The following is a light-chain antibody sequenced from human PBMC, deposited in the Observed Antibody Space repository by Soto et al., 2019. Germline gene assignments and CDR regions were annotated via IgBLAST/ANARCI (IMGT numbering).Light chain of an antibody. CDR1: GSDIGSYNL. J-gene: IGLJ1*01. CDR3: CSYAPTRASYV. V-gene: IGLV2-23*02. Sequence: QSVLTHPASVSGSPGQSITISCTGTGSDIGSYNLVSWYQQPSGKAPKLIMYEVTNRPSGVSSRSSGSKSGNTASLTISGLQAEDDADYYCCSYAPTRASYVFGTGTKVTVL. CDR2: EVT.